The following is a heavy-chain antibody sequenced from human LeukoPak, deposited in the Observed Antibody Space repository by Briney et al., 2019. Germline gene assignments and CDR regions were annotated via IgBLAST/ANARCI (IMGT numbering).Heavy chain of an antibody. Sequence: SVKVSFKASGGTFSSYAISWVRQAPGQGLEGMGRIIPILGIANYAQKFQGRVTITADKSTSTAYMELSSLRSEDTAVYYCAREGGFDFWSGINWFDPWGQGTLVTVSS. D-gene: IGHD3-3*01. V-gene: IGHV1-69*04. CDR3: AREGGFDFWSGINWFDP. CDR2: IIPILGIA. J-gene: IGHJ5*02. CDR1: GGTFSSYA.